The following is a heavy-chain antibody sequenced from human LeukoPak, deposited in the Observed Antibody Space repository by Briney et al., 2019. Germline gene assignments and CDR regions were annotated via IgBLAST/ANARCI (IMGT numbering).Heavy chain of an antibody. CDR3: ARGGGYSSSWSY. Sequence: PSETLSLTCTVSGYSISSGYYWGWIRQPPGKGLEWIGRIYTSGSTNYNPSLKSRVTISGDTSKNQFSLKLSSVTAADTAVYYCARGGGYSSSWSYWGQGTLVTVSS. J-gene: IGHJ4*02. D-gene: IGHD6-13*01. V-gene: IGHV4-38-2*02. CDR1: GYSISSGYY. CDR2: IYTSGST.